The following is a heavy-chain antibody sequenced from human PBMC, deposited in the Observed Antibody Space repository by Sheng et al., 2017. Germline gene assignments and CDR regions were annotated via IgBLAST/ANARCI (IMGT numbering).Heavy chain of an antibody. CDR2: ISGSGGST. J-gene: IGHJ4*02. CDR3: AKVEASRITMIVVVIGGYFDY. D-gene: IGHD3-22*01. CDR1: GFTFSSYA. V-gene: IGHV3-23*01. Sequence: EVQLLESWGRLGTARGGSLRLSCAASGFTFSSYAMSWVRQAPGKGLEWVSAISGSGGSTYYADSVKGRFTISRDNSKNTLYLQMNSLRAEDTAVYYCAKVEASRITMIVVVIGGYFDYWGQGTLVTVSS.